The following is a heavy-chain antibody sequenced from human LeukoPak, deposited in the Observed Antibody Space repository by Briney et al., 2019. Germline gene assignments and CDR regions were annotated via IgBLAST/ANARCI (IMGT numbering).Heavy chain of an antibody. CDR1: GFTFSSYG. V-gene: IGHV3-33*01. D-gene: IGHD5-18*01. Sequence: GRSLRLSCAASGFTFSSYGMHWVRQAPGKGLEWVAVIWYDGSNKYYADSVKGRFTISRDNSKNTLYLQMNSRRAEDTAVYYCARDDRGGGYIFGLDYWGQGTLVTVSS. CDR3: ARDDRGGGYIFGLDY. CDR2: IWYDGSNK. J-gene: IGHJ4*02.